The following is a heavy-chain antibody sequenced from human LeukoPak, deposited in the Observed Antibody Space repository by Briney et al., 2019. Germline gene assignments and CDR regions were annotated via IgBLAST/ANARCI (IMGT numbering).Heavy chain of an antibody. V-gene: IGHV3-30*14. CDR1: GFALSNYP. J-gene: IGHJ4*02. D-gene: IGHD3-10*01. CDR2: ISYDGSNE. Sequence: QPGGSLRLSCAASGFALSNYPMGWVRQAPGKGLEWVAVISYDGSNEYYADSVKGRFTISRDNSKNTLYLQMNSLRAEDTAVYYCARAGKDWGQGTLVTVSS. CDR3: ARAGKD.